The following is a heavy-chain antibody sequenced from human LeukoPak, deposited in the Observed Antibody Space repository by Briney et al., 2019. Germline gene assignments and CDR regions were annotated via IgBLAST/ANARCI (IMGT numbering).Heavy chain of an antibody. Sequence: GGSLRLSCAASGFTFSSYFMGWVRQAPGKGLEWVSRLSGSGGTTYYAASVRGRVTSSRDNSKNTLYLQMNSLRGDDTPVYYCARDTRSTGTLDYGGQGTLVTVSS. J-gene: IGHJ4*02. D-gene: IGHD1-1*01. CDR1: GFTFSSYF. CDR3: ARDTRSTGTLDY. CDR2: LSGSGGTT. V-gene: IGHV3-23*01.